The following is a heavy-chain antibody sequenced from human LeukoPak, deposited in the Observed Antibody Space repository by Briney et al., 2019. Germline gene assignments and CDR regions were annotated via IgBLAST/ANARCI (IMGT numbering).Heavy chain of an antibody. CDR1: GFMFSNFG. CDR2: IWYDGSKK. J-gene: IGHJ4*02. V-gene: IGHV3-33*01. Sequence: GGSLRLSCAASGFMFSNFGMQWVRQTPGKGLEWVAVIWYDGSKKYYAESVRGRFTISRDDSKKMVYLQMNSLRAEDTAVYYCARDYCSTTTCLDYWGQGSLVTVSS. CDR3: ARDYCSTTTCLDY. D-gene: IGHD2-2*01.